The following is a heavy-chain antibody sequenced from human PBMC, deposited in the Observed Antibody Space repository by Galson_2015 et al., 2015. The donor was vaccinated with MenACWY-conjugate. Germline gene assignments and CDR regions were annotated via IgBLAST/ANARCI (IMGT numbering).Heavy chain of an antibody. Sequence: SLRLSCAASGFIFSSYSMNWVRQAPGKGLEWVSSIDSSGSDIYYGDSVKGRFTISRDNAENSVFLQMNSLRAEDTAVYYCARGIGDYVDGSGDCWGQGTLVTVSS. CDR2: IDSSGSDI. D-gene: IGHD4-17*01. J-gene: IGHJ4*02. CDR1: GFIFSSYS. V-gene: IGHV3-21*01. CDR3: ARGIGDYVDGSGDC.